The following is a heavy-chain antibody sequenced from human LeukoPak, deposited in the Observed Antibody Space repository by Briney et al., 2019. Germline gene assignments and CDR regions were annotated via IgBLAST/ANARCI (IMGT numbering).Heavy chain of an antibody. V-gene: IGHV3-23*01. CDR2: INDNGDGT. CDR1: GFTFSSYA. J-gene: IGHJ4*02. Sequence: GGSLRLSCAASGFTFSSYAMSWVRQAPGKGLKWVSTINDNGDGTYYADSVKGRFTISRDNSYNTVSLQMNSLRDEDTGVYYCARDGGLELHYLFDYWGQGTLVTVSS. CDR3: ARDGGLELHYLFDY. D-gene: IGHD1-7*01.